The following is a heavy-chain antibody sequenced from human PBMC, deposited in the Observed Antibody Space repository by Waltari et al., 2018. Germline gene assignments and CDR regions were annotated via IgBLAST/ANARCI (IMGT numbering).Heavy chain of an antibody. CDR3: AREEDYYYYGMDV. CDR2: ISAYNGNR. Sequence: QVHLLQSGPEVKKPGASVKVSCKASGYSFTNYVIRWVRQAPGQGLEWMGWISAYNGNRNYAQKLQGRVTMTTDTSTRTAYMELRNLRSDDTAVYYCAREEDYYYYGMDVWGQGTTVNVSS. V-gene: IGHV1-18*01. J-gene: IGHJ6*02. CDR1: GYSFTNYV.